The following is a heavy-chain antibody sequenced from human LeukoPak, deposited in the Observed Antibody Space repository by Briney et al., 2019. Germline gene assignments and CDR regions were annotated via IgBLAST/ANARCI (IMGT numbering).Heavy chain of an antibody. J-gene: IGHJ4*02. CDR1: GFTFSSYA. CDR3: ARDRWYYYDSSGYFKPDY. CDR2: ISYDGSNK. D-gene: IGHD3-22*01. Sequence: PGRSLRLSCAASGFTFSSYAMHWVRQAPGKGLEWVAVISYDGSNKYYADSVKGRFTISRDNAKNSLYLQMNSLRAEDTAVYYCARDRWYYYDSSGYFKPDYWGQGTLVTVSS. V-gene: IGHV3-30*04.